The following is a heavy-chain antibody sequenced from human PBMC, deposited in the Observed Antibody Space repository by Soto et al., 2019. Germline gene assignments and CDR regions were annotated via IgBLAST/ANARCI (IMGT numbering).Heavy chain of an antibody. CDR1: GGSISSYD. CDR2: IYYSGST. J-gene: IGHJ4*02. CDR3: ARDREAYYFDY. V-gene: IGHV4-59*01. Sequence: SETLSLTCTVSGGSISSYDLSWIRQPPGKGLEWIGYIYYSGSTNYNPSLKSRVTISVDTSKNQFSLKLSSVTAADTAVYYCARDREAYYFDYWGQGTLVTVSS.